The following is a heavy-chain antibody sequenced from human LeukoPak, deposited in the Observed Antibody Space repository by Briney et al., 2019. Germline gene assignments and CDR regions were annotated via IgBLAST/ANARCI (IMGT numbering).Heavy chain of an antibody. CDR2: IRSKANSYAT. CDR3: TSPQADSGATYFRH. J-gene: IGHJ1*01. CDR1: GFTFSGST. Sequence: GGSLKLSCAASGFTFSGSTIHWVRQASGKGLEWIGRIRSKANSYATAYAASVKGRFTISRDDAKNTAYLEMDSLKTEDTAVYYCTSPQADSGATYFRHWGQGTLVTVSS. D-gene: IGHD6-19*01. V-gene: IGHV3-73*01.